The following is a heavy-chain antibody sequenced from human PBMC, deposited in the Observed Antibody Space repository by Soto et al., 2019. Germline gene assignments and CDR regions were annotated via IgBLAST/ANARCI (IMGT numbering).Heavy chain of an antibody. V-gene: IGHV4-30-4*01. Sequence: QVQLQESGPGLVKPSQTLSLTCTVSGGSISSGDSYWSWIRQPPGRGLEWIGYIYCSGSTYYTPSLKSRVTISVDTSKNQFSLKLSSVTAADTAVYYCARAAKTYYYDSSGYYYTFAIWGQGTMVTVSS. CDR3: ARAAKTYYYDSSGYYYTFAI. J-gene: IGHJ3*02. CDR1: GGSISSGDSY. D-gene: IGHD3-22*01. CDR2: IYCSGST.